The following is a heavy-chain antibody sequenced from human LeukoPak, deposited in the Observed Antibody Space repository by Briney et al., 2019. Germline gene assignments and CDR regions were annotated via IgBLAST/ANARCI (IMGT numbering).Heavy chain of an antibody. CDR3: ARRWRWLQGAFDI. CDR2: IHYSGST. CDR1: GGSISSNY. J-gene: IGHJ3*02. Sequence: TPSETLSLTCTVSGGSISSNYWSWIRQPPGKELEWIGCIHYSGSTNYNPSLKSRVTISVDTSKNQFSLKLSSVTAADTAVYYCARRWRWLQGAFDIWGQGTMVTVSS. V-gene: IGHV4-59*12. D-gene: IGHD5-24*01.